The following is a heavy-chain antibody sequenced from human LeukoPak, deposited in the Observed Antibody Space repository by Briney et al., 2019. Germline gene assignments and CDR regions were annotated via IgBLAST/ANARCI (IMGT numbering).Heavy chain of an antibody. Sequence: PSETLSLTCTVSGGSVSSGSYYWSWIRQPPGKGLEWIGYIYYSGSTNYNPSLKSRVTISVDTSKNQFSLKLSSVTAADTAVYYCARGGPRFPTQHWGQGTLVTVSS. CDR1: GGSVSSGSYY. J-gene: IGHJ1*01. V-gene: IGHV4-61*01. CDR2: IYYSGST. CDR3: ARGGPRFPTQH.